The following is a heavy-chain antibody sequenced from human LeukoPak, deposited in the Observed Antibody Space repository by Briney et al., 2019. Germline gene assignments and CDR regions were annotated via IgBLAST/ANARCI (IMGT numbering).Heavy chain of an antibody. CDR2: IYSGGST. J-gene: IGHJ6*03. Sequence: GGSLRLSCAASGFTVSSNYMSWVRQAPGKGLEWVSVIYSGGSTYYADSVKGRFTISRDNSKNTLYLQMNSLRAEDTAVYYCAREGSINWYYYYCMCFWGTGTTVTVSS. CDR3: AREGSINWYYYYCMCF. V-gene: IGHV3-53*01. CDR1: GFTVSSNY. D-gene: IGHD1-20*01.